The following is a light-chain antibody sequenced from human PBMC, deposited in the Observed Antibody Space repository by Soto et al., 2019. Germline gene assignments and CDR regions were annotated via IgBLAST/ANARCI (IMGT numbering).Light chain of an antibody. CDR3: QQYGSSPPEIT. Sequence: EIVLTQSPGTLSLSPGERATLSCRASQSVSRSYLAWYQQKPGQAPRLLIYGASSRTTGIPERFSGSGSGIDFTLTISRLEPLEFAVYYCQQYGSSPPEITCGQLTRLEIK. CDR1: QSVSRSY. V-gene: IGKV3-20*01. CDR2: GAS. J-gene: IGKJ5*01.